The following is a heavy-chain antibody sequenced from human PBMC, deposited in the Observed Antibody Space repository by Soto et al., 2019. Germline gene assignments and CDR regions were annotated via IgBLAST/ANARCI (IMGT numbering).Heavy chain of an antibody. CDR1: GGTFSSNA. J-gene: IGHJ6*02. D-gene: IGHD6-6*01. V-gene: IGHV1-69*12. CDR2: IIPIFGTA. Sequence: QVQLVQSGAEVKKPGSSVKVSCKASGGTFSSNAISWVRQAPGQGLEWMGGIIPIFGTANYAQKFQGRVTITADDSTSTAYMELSSLRSEETAVYYCASHGRQLVDYYYGMDVWGQGTTVTVSS. CDR3: ASHGRQLVDYYYGMDV.